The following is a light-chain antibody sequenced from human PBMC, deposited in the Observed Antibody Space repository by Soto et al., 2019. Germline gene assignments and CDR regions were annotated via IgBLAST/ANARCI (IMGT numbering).Light chain of an antibody. V-gene: IGKV3D-20*02. Sequence: EIILTQSPDTLSLSPGERATLSCRASQSVSSSYLAWYQQKPGQAPRLLIYGASSRATGIPDRFSGSGSGTDFTLTISRLEPEDFAVYYCQQRSNWPTFGQGTKVDIK. CDR2: GAS. J-gene: IGKJ1*01. CDR1: QSVSSSY. CDR3: QQRSNWPT.